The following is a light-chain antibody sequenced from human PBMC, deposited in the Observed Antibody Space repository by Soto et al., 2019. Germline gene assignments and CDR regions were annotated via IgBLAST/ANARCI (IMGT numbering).Light chain of an antibody. V-gene: IGLV2-11*01. J-gene: IGLJ3*02. CDR2: DVT. CDR3: CSYAGSYTWV. CDR1: SSDVGGYNY. Sequence: QSALTQPRSVSGSPGQSVTISCTGTSSDVGGYNYVSWYQQHPGKAPKLMIYDVTKRPSGVPDRLSGSKYGNTASLTISGLQAEDEADYYCCSYAGSYTWVFGGGTKLTVL.